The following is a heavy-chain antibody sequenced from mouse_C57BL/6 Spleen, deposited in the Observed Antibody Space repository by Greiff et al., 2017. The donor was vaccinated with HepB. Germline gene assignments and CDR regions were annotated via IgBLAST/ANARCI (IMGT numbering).Heavy chain of an antibody. CDR2: INYDGSST. CDR1: GFTFSDYY. D-gene: IGHD1-1*01. J-gene: IGHJ2*01. CDR3: ARADYYGSNLDC. V-gene: IGHV5-16*01. Sequence: EVQLVESEGGLVQPGSSMKLSCTASGFTFSDYYMAWVRQVPEKGLEWVANINYDGSSTYYLDSLKSRFIISRDNAKNILYLQMSSLKSEDTATYYCARADYYGSNLDCWGQGTTLTVSS.